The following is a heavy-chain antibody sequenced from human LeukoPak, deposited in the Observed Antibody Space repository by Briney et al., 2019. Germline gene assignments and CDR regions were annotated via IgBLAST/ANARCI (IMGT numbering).Heavy chain of an antibody. CDR2: INPNSGGT. J-gene: IGHJ4*02. Sequence: ASVKVSCKASGYTFTDYYMHWVRQAPGQGLEWMGRINPNSGGTNYAQKFQGRVTMTRDTSITTAYMELSRLRSDDTAVYYCARGLGYSSDWTYWGQGTLVTVSS. V-gene: IGHV1-2*06. D-gene: IGHD6-19*01. CDR3: ARGLGYSSDWTY. CDR1: GYTFTDYY.